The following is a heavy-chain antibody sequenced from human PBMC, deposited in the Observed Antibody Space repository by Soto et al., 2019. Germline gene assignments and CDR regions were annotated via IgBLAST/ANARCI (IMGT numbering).Heavy chain of an antibody. D-gene: IGHD3-10*01. CDR3: ARRYYGSGSYYSNWFDP. Sequence: SETLSLTCTVSGGSISSSSYYWGWIRQPPGKGLEWIGSIYYSGSTYYNPSLKSRVTISVDTSKNQFSLKLSSVTAADTAVYYCARRYYGSGSYYSNWFDPWGQGTLVTVSS. CDR2: IYYSGST. CDR1: GGSISSSSYY. V-gene: IGHV4-39*01. J-gene: IGHJ5*02.